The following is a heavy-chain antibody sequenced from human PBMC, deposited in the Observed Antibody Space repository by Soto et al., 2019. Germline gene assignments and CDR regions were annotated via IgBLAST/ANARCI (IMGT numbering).Heavy chain of an antibody. J-gene: IGHJ5*02. CDR3: ARAFWYSSSSGSWFDP. CDR1: GGTFSSYA. Sequence: GASVKVSCKASGGTFSSYAISWVRQAPGQGLEWMGGIIPIFGTANYAQKFQGRVTITADESTSTAYMELSSLRSEDTAVYYCARAFWYSSSSGSWFDPWGQGTLVTVSS. CDR2: IIPIFGTA. D-gene: IGHD6-6*01. V-gene: IGHV1-69*13.